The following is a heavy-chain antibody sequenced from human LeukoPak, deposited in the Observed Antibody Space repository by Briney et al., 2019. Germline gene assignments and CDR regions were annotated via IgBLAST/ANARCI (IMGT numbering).Heavy chain of an antibody. CDR2: INPNSGDT. J-gene: IGHJ2*01. V-gene: IGHV1-2*02. Sequence: ASVTVSCKASGYTFTGYYIHWVRQAPGQGLDWMGWINPNSGDTGSARRFQGRVTMTMDTSSSTAYMELSTLTSDDTAVYYCARRAAAGYYWYFDLWGRGTLVTVSS. D-gene: IGHD6-13*01. CDR3: ARRAAAGYYWYFDL. CDR1: GYTFTGYY.